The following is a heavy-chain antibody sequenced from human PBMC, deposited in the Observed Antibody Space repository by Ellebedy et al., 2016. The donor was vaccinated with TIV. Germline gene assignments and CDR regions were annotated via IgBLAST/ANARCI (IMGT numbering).Heavy chain of an antibody. CDR2: IYPGDSDT. V-gene: IGHV5-51*01. Sequence: GESLKISCKCSGYSFTSYWIGWVRQMPGKGLEWMGIIYPGDSDTRYSPSFQGQVTISADKSISTAYLQWSSLKASDTAMYYCASGKGSGNDYGDYGYYYGMDVWGQGTTVTVSS. D-gene: IGHD4-17*01. CDR3: ASGKGSGNDYGDYGYYYGMDV. J-gene: IGHJ6*02. CDR1: GYSFTSYW.